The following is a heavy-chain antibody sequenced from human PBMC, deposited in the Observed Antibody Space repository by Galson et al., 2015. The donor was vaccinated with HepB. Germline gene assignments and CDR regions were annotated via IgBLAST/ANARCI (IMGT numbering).Heavy chain of an antibody. D-gene: IGHD6-19*01. Sequence: SLRLSCAASGFTFSSYGMHWVRQAPGKGLEWVAVISYDGSNKYYADSVKGRFTISRDNSKNTLYLQMNSLRAEDTAVYYCASSVAGTWYFDLWGRGTLVTVSS. J-gene: IGHJ2*01. CDR1: GFTFSSYG. CDR3: ASSVAGTWYFDL. V-gene: IGHV3-30*03. CDR2: ISYDGSNK.